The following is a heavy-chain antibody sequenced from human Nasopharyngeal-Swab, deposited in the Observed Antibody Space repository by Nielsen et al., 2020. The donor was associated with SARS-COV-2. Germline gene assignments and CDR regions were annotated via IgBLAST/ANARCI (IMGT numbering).Heavy chain of an antibody. CDR1: GFTFSSYA. CDR3: ASRNLLSGGAFDY. CDR2: ISGNDNTT. J-gene: IGHJ4*02. D-gene: IGHD2-21*01. Sequence: GESLKISCAASGFTFSSYAMSWVRQAPGKGLEWVSIISGNDNTTYYADSVKDRFTISRDNSKNTLYLQMNSLRADDTAVYYCASRNLLSGGAFDYWGQGTLVIVSS. V-gene: IGHV3-23*01.